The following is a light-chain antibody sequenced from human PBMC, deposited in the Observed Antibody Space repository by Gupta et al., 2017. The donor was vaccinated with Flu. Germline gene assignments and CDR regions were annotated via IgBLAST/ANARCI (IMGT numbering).Light chain of an antibody. CDR2: RDN. J-gene: IGLJ3*02. CDR3: STWDNSLSAWV. CDR1: NNNVGNRG. V-gene: IGLV10-54*04. Sequence: QAGLTQPPSVSKGLRQTATLTCTGNNNNVGNRGAAWLQQHQGHPPKLLSYRDNNRPSGISERFSASRSGNTASLTITGLQPEDEADYYCSTWDNSLSAWVFGGGTKLTVL.